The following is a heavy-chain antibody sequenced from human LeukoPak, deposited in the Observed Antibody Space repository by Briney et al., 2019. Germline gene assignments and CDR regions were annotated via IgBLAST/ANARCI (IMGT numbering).Heavy chain of an antibody. CDR2: IYHSGST. CDR1: GYSISSGYY. CDR3: ARDYDSSGYAEGIPLKAFDI. Sequence: SETLSLTCAVSGYSISSGYYWGWIRQPPGKGLEWIGSIYHSGSTYYNPSLKSRVTMSVDTSKNQFSLKLSSVTAADTAVYYCARDYDSSGYAEGIPLKAFDIWGQGTMVTVSS. D-gene: IGHD3-22*01. J-gene: IGHJ3*02. V-gene: IGHV4-38-2*02.